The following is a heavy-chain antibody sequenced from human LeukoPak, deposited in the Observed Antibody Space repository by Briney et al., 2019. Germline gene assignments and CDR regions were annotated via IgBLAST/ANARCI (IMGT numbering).Heavy chain of an antibody. CDR3: ARGSSSSVGHPSRDVDYYYYMDV. CDR2: FDPEDGET. D-gene: IGHD6-6*01. J-gene: IGHJ6*03. Sequence: GASVKVSCKVSGYTLTELSMHWVRQAPGKGLEWMGGFDPEDGETIYAQKFQGRVTMTEDTSTDTAYMELSSLRSGDTAVYYCARGSSSSVGHPSRDVDYYYYMDVWGKGTTVTVSS. V-gene: IGHV1-24*01. CDR1: GYTLTELS.